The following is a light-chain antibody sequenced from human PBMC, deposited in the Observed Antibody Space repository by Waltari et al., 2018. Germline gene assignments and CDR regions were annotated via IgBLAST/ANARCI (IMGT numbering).Light chain of an antibody. CDR1: SSHIGRNT. Sequence: QSVLTQPPSASGTPGQRVTISCSGSSSHIGRNTVNWYPQLPGPAPNLLVYSNNTRPSGVPDRFSGSKSGTSAPLAIRGLQSEDEADDYCAAWDDSLNGPVFGGGTKLTVL. V-gene: IGLV1-44*01. CDR3: AAWDDSLNGPV. CDR2: SNN. J-gene: IGLJ2*01.